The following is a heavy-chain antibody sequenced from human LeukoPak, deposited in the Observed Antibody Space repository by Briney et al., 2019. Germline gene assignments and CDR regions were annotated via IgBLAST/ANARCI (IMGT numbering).Heavy chain of an antibody. CDR2: ISWNSGSI. CDR3: AKGITIFGVVIIQDYFDY. D-gene: IGHD3-3*01. Sequence: GRSLRLSCAASGFTFDDYAMPWVRQAPGKGLEWVSGISWNSGSIGYADSVRGRFTISRDNAKNSLYLQMNSLRAEDTALYYCAKGITIFGVVIIQDYFDYWGQGTLVTVSS. V-gene: IGHV3-9*01. CDR1: GFTFDDYA. J-gene: IGHJ4*02.